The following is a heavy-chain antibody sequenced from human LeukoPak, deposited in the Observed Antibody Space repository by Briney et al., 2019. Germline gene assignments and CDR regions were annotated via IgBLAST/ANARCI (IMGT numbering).Heavy chain of an antibody. D-gene: IGHD3-10*01. J-gene: IGHJ5*02. V-gene: IGHV1-2*04. CDR2: INPNSGGT. CDR1: GYTFTGYY. Sequence: ASVKVSCKASGYTFTGYYMHWVRQAPGQGLEWVGWINPNSGGTNYARKFQGWVTMTRDTSISTAYMELSRLRPDDTAVYYCAREGRGSGSYYTFWFDPWGQGTLVTVSS. CDR3: AREGRGSGSYYTFWFDP.